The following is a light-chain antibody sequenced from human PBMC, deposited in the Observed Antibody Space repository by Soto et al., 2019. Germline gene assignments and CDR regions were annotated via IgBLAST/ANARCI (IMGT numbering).Light chain of an antibody. CDR2: LNSDGSH. Sequence: QPVLTQSPSASASLGASVKLTCTLSSGHSTFVIAWHQQQLEKGPRYLMKLNSDGSHTKGDGIPDRFSGSSSGAERYLIISSLQSEDEADYYCQTWGTGIQVFGGGTKLTVL. CDR3: QTWGTGIQV. CDR1: SGHSTFV. V-gene: IGLV4-69*01. J-gene: IGLJ3*02.